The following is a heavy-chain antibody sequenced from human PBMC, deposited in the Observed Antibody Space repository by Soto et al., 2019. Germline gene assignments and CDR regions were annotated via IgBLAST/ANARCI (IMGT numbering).Heavy chain of an antibody. J-gene: IGHJ5*02. CDR1: GGSFSGYY. CDR2: INHSGST. V-gene: IGHV4-34*01. CDR3: AREMVVLLWVEEPCFDP. Sequence: SETLSLTCAVYGGSFSGYYWSWIRQPPGKGLEWIGEINHSGSTNYNPSLKSRVTISVDTSKNQFSLKLSSVTAADTAVYYCAREMVVLLWVEEPCFDPWGQGTLVTVSS. D-gene: IGHD3-10*01.